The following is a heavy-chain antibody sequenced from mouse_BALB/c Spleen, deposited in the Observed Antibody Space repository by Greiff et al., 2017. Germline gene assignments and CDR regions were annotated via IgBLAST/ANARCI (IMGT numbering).Heavy chain of an antibody. J-gene: IGHJ4*01. Sequence: VQLQQSGAELVRSGASVKLSCSASGFNIKDYYMHWVKQRPEQGLEWIGWIDPENGDTEYAPKFQGKATMTADTSSNTAYLQLSSLTSEDTAVYYCNAFRLGDYAMDYWGQGTSVTVSS. CDR1: GFNIKDYY. CDR2: IDPENGDT. CDR3: NAFRLGDYAMDY. D-gene: IGHD4-1*01. V-gene: IGHV14-4*02.